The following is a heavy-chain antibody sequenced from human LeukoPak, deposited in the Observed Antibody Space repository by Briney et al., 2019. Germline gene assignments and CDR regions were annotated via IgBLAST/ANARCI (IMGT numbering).Heavy chain of an antibody. V-gene: IGHV1-18*01. J-gene: IGHJ6*03. D-gene: IGHD2-2*01. Sequence: ASVKVSCKASGYTFTRYGISWVRQAPGQGLEWMGWISAHNGNANYAQKFQGRVTMTTDTSTSTAYMELRSLRSDDTAVYYCARGPIIDIVIIPAADDYYYMDVWGKGTTVTVSS. CDR3: ARGPIIDIVIIPAADDYYYMDV. CDR1: GYTFTRYG. CDR2: ISAHNGNA.